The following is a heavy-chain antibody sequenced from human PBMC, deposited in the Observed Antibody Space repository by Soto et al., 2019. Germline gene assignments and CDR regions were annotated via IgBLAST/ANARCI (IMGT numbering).Heavy chain of an antibody. D-gene: IGHD3-10*01. CDR1: GFTFSSYW. J-gene: IGHJ4*02. CDR3: ERHITHYYGSGSYSGYFDY. CDR2: IKQDGSEK. Sequence: GGSLRLSCAASGFTFSSYWMSWVRQAPGKGLEWVANIKQDGSEKYYVDSVKGRFNISRDNAKNSLYLQMNSLRAEDTAVYYCERHITHYYGSGSYSGYFDYSGQGTLVTVSP. V-gene: IGHV3-7*01.